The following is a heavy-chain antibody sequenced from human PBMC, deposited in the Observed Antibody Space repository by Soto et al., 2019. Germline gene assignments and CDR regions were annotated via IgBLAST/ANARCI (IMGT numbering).Heavy chain of an antibody. Sequence: GGSLGLCCTASGFRLGIFLVSWFRQAPGRGMEWVGFIRSQPYGGTAEYAASVRGRFTISRDDSKGIAYLQMNSLQTEDSGVYYCIGSFPFWGQGTLVTVSS. CDR3: IGSFPF. CDR1: GFRLGIFL. CDR2: IRSQPYGGTA. D-gene: IGHD3-10*01. V-gene: IGHV3-49*03. J-gene: IGHJ4*02.